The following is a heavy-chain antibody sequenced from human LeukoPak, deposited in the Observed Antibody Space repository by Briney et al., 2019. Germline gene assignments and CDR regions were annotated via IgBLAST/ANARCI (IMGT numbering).Heavy chain of an antibody. D-gene: IGHD6-6*01. CDR3: ARDSSHYLGSSDY. Sequence: GGSLRLSCVVSGFSFGSYPMSWVGQAPGKGLEWVSVISETGGVTHYADSMKGRFTISRDNIKNTLNLQMNSLRAEDTAIYYCARDSSHYLGSSDYWGQGTLVTVSS. CDR1: GFSFGSYP. J-gene: IGHJ4*02. V-gene: IGHV3-23*01. CDR2: ISETGGVT.